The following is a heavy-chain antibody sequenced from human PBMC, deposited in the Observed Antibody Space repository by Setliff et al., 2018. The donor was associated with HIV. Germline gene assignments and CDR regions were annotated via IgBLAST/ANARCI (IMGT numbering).Heavy chain of an antibody. CDR1: GGSVNNNNCY. J-gene: IGHJ4*02. Sequence: SETLSLTCTVSGGSVNNNNCYWGWIRQPPGKGLEWIGNIYYSGSTYYTPSLKSRVTISVDTSKNQFSLRLSSVTAADTAFYYCARGGSMTTLNNWGQGTLVTVSS. V-gene: IGHV4-39*07. D-gene: IGHD4-4*01. CDR2: IYYSGST. CDR3: ARGGSMTTLNN.